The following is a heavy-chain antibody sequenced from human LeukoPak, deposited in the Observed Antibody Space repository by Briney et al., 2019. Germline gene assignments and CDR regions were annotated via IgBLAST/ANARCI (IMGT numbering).Heavy chain of an antibody. CDR3: ARHLRLGYDSSGYFSYFDY. CDR2: INHIGST. D-gene: IGHD3-22*01. Sequence: SETLSLTCAVYGGSFSGYYRSWIRQPPGKGREWIGEINHIGSTNYNPSLKSRVTISVDTSKNEFCLKLSSVTAADTAVYYCARHLRLGYDSSGYFSYFDYWGQGTLVTVSS. J-gene: IGHJ4*02. V-gene: IGHV4-34*01. CDR1: GGSFSGYY.